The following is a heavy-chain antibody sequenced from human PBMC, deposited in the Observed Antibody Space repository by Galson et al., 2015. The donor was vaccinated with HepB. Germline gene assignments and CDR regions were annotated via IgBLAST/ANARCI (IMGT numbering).Heavy chain of an antibody. CDR3: TTDVYYSTYWSWLDP. D-gene: IGHD2-8*02. J-gene: IGHJ5*02. CDR2: IKSKTDGETT. CDR1: GFPFNNAW. V-gene: IGHV3-15*01. Sequence: SLRLSCAASGFPFNNAWMTWVRQAPGRGLEWVGRIKSKTDGETTDYAAPVKGRFTISRDDSKNRLYLQMNSLKTEDTAVYYCTTDVYYSTYWSWLDPWGQGTLVTVSS.